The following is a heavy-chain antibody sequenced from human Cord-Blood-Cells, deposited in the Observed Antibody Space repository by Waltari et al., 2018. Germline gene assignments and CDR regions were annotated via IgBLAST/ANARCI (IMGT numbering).Heavy chain of an antibody. Sequence: QVQLVQSGAEVKKPGASVKVSCKASGYPFTGYYMPWVRQAPGQGLEWMGWINPNSGGTNYAQKFQGRVTMTRDTSISTAYMELSRLRSDDTAVYYCXXXSYXSSXFXYWGQGTLVTVSS. CDR1: GYPFTGYY. CDR3: XXXSYXSSXFXY. J-gene: IGHJ4*02. CDR2: INPNSGGT. D-gene: IGHD6-6*01. V-gene: IGHV1-2*02.